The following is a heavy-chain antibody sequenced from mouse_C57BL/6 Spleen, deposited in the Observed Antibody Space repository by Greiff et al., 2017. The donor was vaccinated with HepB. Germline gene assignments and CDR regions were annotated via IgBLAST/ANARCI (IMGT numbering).Heavy chain of an antibody. CDR2: IYPGSGST. CDR1: GYTFTSYW. D-gene: IGHD1-1*01. V-gene: IGHV1-55*01. Sequence: QVQLQQPGAELVKPGASVKMSCKASGYTFTSYWITWVKQRPGQGLEWIGDIYPGSGSTNYNEKFKSKATLTVDTSSSTAYMQLSSLTSADSAVYYCARGDGSGYWFAYWGQGTLVTVSA. CDR3: ARGDGSGYWFAY. J-gene: IGHJ3*01.